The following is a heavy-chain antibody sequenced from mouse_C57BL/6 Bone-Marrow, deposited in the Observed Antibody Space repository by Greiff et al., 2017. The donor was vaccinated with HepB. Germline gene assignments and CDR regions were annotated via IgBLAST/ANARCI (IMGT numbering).Heavy chain of an antibody. CDR2: ISNGGGST. CDR1: GFTFSDYY. V-gene: IGHV5-12*01. J-gene: IGHJ3*01. CDR3: ARQSQLSWFAY. Sequence: EVKLMESGGGLVQPGGSLKLSCAASGFTFSDYYMYWVRQTPEKRLEWVAYISNGGGSTYYPDTVKGRFTISRDNAKNTLYLQMSRLKSEDTAMYYCARQSQLSWFAYWGQGTLVTVSA. D-gene: IGHD4-1*02.